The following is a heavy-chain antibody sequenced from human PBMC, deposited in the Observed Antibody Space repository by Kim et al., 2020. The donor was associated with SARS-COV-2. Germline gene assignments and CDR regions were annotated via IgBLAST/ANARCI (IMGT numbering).Heavy chain of an antibody. J-gene: IGHJ3*02. Sequence: GESLKISCQGSGFTFSDYWIAWVRQMPGQGLEVLGIIFPADSDATYSPSFQGQVTISVDESDSTSYLQWSSLKASDTAVYYCARQGDFDALMQLSFNIWGQGTLVTVSS. CDR2: IFPADSDA. D-gene: IGHD2-21*01. CDR1: GFTFSDYW. CDR3: ARQGDFDALMQLSFNI. V-gene: IGHV5-51*01.